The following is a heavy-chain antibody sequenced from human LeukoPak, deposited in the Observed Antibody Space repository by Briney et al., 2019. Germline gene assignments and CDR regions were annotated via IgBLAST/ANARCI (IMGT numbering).Heavy chain of an antibody. D-gene: IGHD5-24*01. Sequence: PGGSLRLSCAASGFTFSSYWMHWVRQAPGKGLVWVSRINSDGSSTSYADSVRGRFTISSDNAKNTMYLQMNRLRAEDAAVYYCALQTFDYWGQGTLVTVSS. CDR1: GFTFSSYW. CDR2: INSDGSST. V-gene: IGHV3-74*01. J-gene: IGHJ4*02. CDR3: ALQTFDY.